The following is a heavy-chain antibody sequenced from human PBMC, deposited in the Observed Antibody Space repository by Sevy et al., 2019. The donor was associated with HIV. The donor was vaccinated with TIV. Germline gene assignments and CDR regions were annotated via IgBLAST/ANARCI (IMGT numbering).Heavy chain of an antibody. Sequence: GGSPRLSCAASGFTFSSYSMNWVRQAPGKGLEWVSYISSSSSTIYYADSVKGRFTISRDNAKNSLYLQMNSLRDEDTAVYYCARGSTTVVTPGSFDIWGQGTMVTVSS. CDR1: GFTFSSYS. D-gene: IGHD4-17*01. V-gene: IGHV3-48*02. CDR2: ISSSSSTI. J-gene: IGHJ3*02. CDR3: ARGSTTVVTPGSFDI.